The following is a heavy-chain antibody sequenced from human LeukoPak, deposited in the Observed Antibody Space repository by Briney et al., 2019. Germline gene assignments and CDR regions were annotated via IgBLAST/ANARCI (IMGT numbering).Heavy chain of an antibody. V-gene: IGHV1-18*01. D-gene: IGHD6-13*01. CDR1: GYTFTSYG. CDR3: ARRIAADYYYYYIDV. Sequence: ASVKVSCKASGYTFTSYGISWVRQAPGQGLEWMGWISAYNGNTNYAQKLQGRVTMTTDTSTSTAYMELRSLRSDDTAVYYCARRIAADYYYYYIDVWGKGTTVTVSS. J-gene: IGHJ6*03. CDR2: ISAYNGNT.